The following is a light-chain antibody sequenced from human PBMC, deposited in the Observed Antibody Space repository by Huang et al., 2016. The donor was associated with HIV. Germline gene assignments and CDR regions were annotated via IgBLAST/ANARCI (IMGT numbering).Light chain of an antibody. CDR1: QNIGPN. J-gene: IGKJ4*01. V-gene: IGKV3-15*01. CDR3: QQFNTLPLT. CDR2: GAS. Sequence: EIVMRQSPATLSVSPGERATLSCRASQNIGPNLAWYQQKPGQAPWLLIYGASTRAPGIPGRFSGSGSETEFTLTITSLQSDDSAVYFCQQFNTLPLTFGGGTKVEIK.